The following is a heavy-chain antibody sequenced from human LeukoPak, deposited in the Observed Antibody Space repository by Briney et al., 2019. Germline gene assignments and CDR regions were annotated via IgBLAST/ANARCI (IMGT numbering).Heavy chain of an antibody. CDR2: MNQDGSAK. V-gene: IGHV3-7*01. CDR1: GFTFSNEW. D-gene: IGHD1-26*01. CDR3: VRLPRSNSVY. J-gene: IGHJ4*02. Sequence: PGGSLRLSCGVTGFTFSNEWMHWVRQAPGKGLEWVALMNQDGSAKQYVDSVKGRFTISRDNAKNSVYLQINSLRVEDTAVYYCVRLPRSNSVYWGQGTLVTVSS.